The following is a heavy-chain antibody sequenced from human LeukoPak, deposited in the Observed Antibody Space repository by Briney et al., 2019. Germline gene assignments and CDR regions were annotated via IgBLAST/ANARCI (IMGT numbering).Heavy chain of an antibody. J-gene: IGHJ4*02. D-gene: IGHD3-9*01. Sequence: GGSLRLSCAASGFTFSSYAMSWVRQAPGKGLEWVSAISGSGGSTYYADSVKGRFTISRDNSKNTLYLQMNSLRAEDTAVYYWAKDDYDILTGYYSIDYWGQGTLVTVSS. CDR1: GFTFSSYA. V-gene: IGHV3-23*01. CDR3: AKDDYDILTGYYSIDY. CDR2: ISGSGGST.